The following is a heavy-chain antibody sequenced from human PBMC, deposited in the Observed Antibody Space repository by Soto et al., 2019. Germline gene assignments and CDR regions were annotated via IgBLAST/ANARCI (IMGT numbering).Heavy chain of an antibody. J-gene: IGHJ4*02. CDR3: TRYYYESSGYYVY. Sequence: PGGSLRLSCTGSGFNFGNYALSWVRQAPGKGPEWVGFIRSEAYGGTTDYAASVKGRFIISRDDSKSIAYLGINSLQTDDTAVYYCTRYYYESSGYYVYWGQGTLVTVSS. CDR1: GFNFGNYA. CDR2: IRSEAYGGTT. V-gene: IGHV3-49*04. D-gene: IGHD3-22*01.